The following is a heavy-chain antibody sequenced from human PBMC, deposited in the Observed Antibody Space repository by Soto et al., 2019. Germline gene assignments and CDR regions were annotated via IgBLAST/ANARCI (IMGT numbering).Heavy chain of an antibody. J-gene: IGHJ5*02. D-gene: IGHD6-13*01. CDR2: INHSGST. CDR3: ARGRILSIAAAGARGKTYNWFDP. Sequence: SETLSLTCTVSGGSISGYYWSWLRQPPGKGLEWIGEINHSGSTNYNPSLKSRVTISVDTSKNQFSLKLSSVTAADTAVYYCARGRILSIAAAGARGKTYNWFDPWGQGTLVTVS. CDR1: GGSISGYY. V-gene: IGHV4-34*01.